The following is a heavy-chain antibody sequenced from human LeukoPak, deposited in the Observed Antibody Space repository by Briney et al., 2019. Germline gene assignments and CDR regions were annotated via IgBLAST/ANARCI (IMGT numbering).Heavy chain of an antibody. D-gene: IGHD3-22*01. V-gene: IGHV4-59*01. CDR1: GGSITSYY. CDR2: IYYSGST. CDR3: ARSGDSSGYYLFDY. Sequence: SETLSLTCTVSGGSITSYYWSWTRQPPGNGLEWLGYIYYSGSTNYNPSLKSRVTISVDTSKNQFSLKLSSVTAADTAVYYCARSGDSSGYYLFDYWGQGSLVSVSS. J-gene: IGHJ4*02.